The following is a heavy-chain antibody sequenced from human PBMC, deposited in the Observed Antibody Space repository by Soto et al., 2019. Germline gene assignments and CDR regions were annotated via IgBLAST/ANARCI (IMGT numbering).Heavy chain of an antibody. CDR3: AKIAEAVAGTVYGY. D-gene: IGHD6-19*01. J-gene: IGHJ4*02. Sequence: EVHLLESGGAWVKLGGSLGLSFEASGSPFGTNPMAGSPRVPGKGLKWVSGIGGSGGRTYYADSVKGRFTISRDNSKNTLYLQMSSLRAEDTAVYYCAKIAEAVAGTVYGYWGQGTLVTVSS. V-gene: IGHV3-23*01. CDR1: GSPFGTNP. CDR2: IGGSGGRT.